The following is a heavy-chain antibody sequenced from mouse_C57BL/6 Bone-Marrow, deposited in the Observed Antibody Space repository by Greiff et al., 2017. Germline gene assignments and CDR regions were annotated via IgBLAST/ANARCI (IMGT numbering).Heavy chain of an antibody. CDR2: IYPRSGNT. D-gene: IGHD1-1*02. J-gene: IGHJ3*01. V-gene: IGHV1-81*01. CDR1: GYTFTSYG. CDR3: AKLWSDSAD. Sequence: QVQLQQSGAELARPGASVKLSCKASGYTFTSYGISWVKQRTGQGLEWIGAIYPRSGNTSSNAKFKGKATLTADKSSSTAYMELRSLTSEDSAVYFCAKLWSDSADWGQGTLVTVSA.